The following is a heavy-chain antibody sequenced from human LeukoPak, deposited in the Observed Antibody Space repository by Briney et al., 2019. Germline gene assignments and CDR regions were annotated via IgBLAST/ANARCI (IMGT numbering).Heavy chain of an antibody. Sequence: ASETLSLTSSVSGGPIDRNYWTWIRQPPGKGLEWIGLIYYSGSANYNAFLKSRVTISEDKSKNQIYLTMTSVTAADTAVYYCARFDSGRSGVSYFDFWGQGTLVIVSS. CDR2: IYYSGSA. CDR3: ARFDSGRSGVSYFDF. CDR1: GGPIDRNY. J-gene: IGHJ4*02. V-gene: IGHV4-59*01. D-gene: IGHD6-19*01.